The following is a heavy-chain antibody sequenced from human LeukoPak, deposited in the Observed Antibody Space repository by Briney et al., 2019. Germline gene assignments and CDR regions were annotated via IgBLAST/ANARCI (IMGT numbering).Heavy chain of an antibody. D-gene: IGHD5-18*01. V-gene: IGHV3-30*02. J-gene: IGHJ4*02. CDR2: IWYDGRDK. Sequence: GGSLRLSCAASGFTFSGCGMHWVRQAPGMGLEWVAFIWYDGRDKYYVDSVKGRFTISRDNSKNTLYLQMNSLRAEDTAMYYCAKDPYSYGSYFDYWGQGTLVTVSS. CDR3: AKDPYSYGSYFDY. CDR1: GFTFSGCG.